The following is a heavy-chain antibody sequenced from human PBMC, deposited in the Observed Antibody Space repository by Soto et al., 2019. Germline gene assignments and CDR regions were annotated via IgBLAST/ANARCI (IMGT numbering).Heavy chain of an antibody. J-gene: IGHJ6*02. CDR3: SEGLRYFDWNAMDV. V-gene: IGHV3-30-3*01. CDR1: GFAFSSYA. D-gene: IGHD3-9*01. CDR2: ISDDGSNK. Sequence: QVQLVESGGGGDQLGRSLSFSCAASGFAFSSYAVHWVRQVPGKGLEWVALISDDGSNKYYADSVKGRFTISRDNSKITVFLQMNTLRPEDTAVYHCSEGLRYFDWNAMDVWCLGTTVTVSS.